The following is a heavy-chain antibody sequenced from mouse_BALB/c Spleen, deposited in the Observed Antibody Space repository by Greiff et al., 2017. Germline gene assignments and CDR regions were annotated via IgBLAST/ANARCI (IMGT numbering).Heavy chain of an antibody. CDR1: GYSITSDYA. D-gene: IGHD2-1*01. CDR3: ARGGNY. CDR2: ISYSGST. Sequence: EVMLVESGPGLVKPSQSLSLTCTVTGYSITSDYAWNWIRQFPGNKLEWMGYISYSGSTSYNPSLKSRISITRDTSKNQFFLQLNSVTTEDTATYYCARGGNYWGQGTLVTVSA. V-gene: IGHV3-2*02. J-gene: IGHJ3*01.